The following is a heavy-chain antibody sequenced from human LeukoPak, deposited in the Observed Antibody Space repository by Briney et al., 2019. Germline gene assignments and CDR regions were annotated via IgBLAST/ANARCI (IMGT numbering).Heavy chain of an antibody. D-gene: IGHD3-22*01. CDR2: IIPIFGTA. CDR1: GGTFSSYA. Sequence: SVKVSCKASGGTFSSYAISWVRQAPGQGLEWMGGIIPIFGTANYAQKFQGRVTITTDESTGTAYMELSSLRSEDTAVYYCARVTGPYDSSGYYRGWFDPWGQGTLVTVSS. J-gene: IGHJ5*02. V-gene: IGHV1-69*05. CDR3: ARVTGPYDSSGYYRGWFDP.